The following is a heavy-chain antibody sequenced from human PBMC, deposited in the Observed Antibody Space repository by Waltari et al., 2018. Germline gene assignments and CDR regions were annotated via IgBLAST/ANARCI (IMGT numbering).Heavy chain of an antibody. CDR2: LSACGDTL. CDR1: GFTFNSYA. D-gene: IGHD3-16*02. J-gene: IGHJ4*02. Sequence: EVQLVESGGGLVQPGGSLRLSCAASGFTFNSYAISWVRQAPGKVLEWVSALSACGDTLYYAASVKGRFTISRDNARNTVYLQMSSLSAEDTAVYYCARVWGSYRSFDYWGQGTLVTVSS. V-gene: IGHV3-23*04. CDR3: ARVWGSYRSFDY.